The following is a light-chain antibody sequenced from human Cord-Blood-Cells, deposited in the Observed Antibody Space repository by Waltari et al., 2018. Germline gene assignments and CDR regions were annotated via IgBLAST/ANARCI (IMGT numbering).Light chain of an antibody. CDR3: CSYAGSSTVV. V-gene: IGLV2-23*01. CDR1: SSDVWSYNL. J-gene: IGLJ2*01. CDR2: EGS. Sequence: QSALTQPASVSGSPGQSINISCTGTSSDVWSYNLVSWYQQHPGKAPKLMIYEGSKRPSGVSNRFSGSKSGNTASLTISGLQAEDEADYYCCSYAGSSTVVFGGGTKLTVL.